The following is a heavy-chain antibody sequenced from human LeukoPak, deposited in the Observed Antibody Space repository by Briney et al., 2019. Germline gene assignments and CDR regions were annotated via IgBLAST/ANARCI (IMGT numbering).Heavy chain of an antibody. V-gene: IGHV3-7*01. CDR1: GFTFSSYW. J-gene: IGHJ4*02. Sequence: GGSLRLSCAASGFTFSSYWMSWVRQAPGKGLEWVANIKQDGSEKYYVDSVKGRFTISRDNAKNSLYLQMSSLRAEDTAVYYCARDEGYYYDSSGYYLFDYWGQGTLVTVSS. D-gene: IGHD3-22*01. CDR2: IKQDGSEK. CDR3: ARDEGYYYDSSGYYLFDY.